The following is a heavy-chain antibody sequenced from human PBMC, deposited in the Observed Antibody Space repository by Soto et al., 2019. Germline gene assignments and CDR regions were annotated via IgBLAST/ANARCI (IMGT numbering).Heavy chain of an antibody. J-gene: IGHJ4*02. D-gene: IGHD6-13*01. V-gene: IGHV3-30*03. CDR3: GAGQYFSDY. Sequence: PGGSLRLSCAASGFTFSSYGMHWVRQAPGKGLEWVALISYVGSDKYYADSVNGRFTISRDNSKNTLYLQMNSLRVEDTAVYYCGAGQYFSDYWGQGTLVTVSS. CDR2: ISYVGSDK. CDR1: GFTFSSYG.